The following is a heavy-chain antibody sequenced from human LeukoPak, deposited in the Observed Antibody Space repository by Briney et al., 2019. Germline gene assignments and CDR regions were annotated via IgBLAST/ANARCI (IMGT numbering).Heavy chain of an antibody. CDR2: IIPIFGTA. Sequence: AAVNVSCKASGGTFSSYAISWVRQAAGQGLEWMGGIIPIFGTANYAQKFQGRVTITADESTSTAYMELSSLRSEDTAVYYCARDLGSGYDLSGGVWYWGQGTLVTVSS. J-gene: IGHJ4*02. CDR1: GGTFSSYA. V-gene: IGHV1-69*13. CDR3: ARDLGSGYDLSGGVWY. D-gene: IGHD5-12*01.